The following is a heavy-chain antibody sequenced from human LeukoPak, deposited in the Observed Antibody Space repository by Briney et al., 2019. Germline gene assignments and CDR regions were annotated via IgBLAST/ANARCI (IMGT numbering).Heavy chain of an antibody. CDR2: IYYSGST. V-gene: IGHV4-30-4*01. CDR1: GGSISSGDYY. Sequence: PSQTLSLTCTVSGGSISSGDYYWSWIRQPPGKGLEWIGYIYYSGSTYYNPSLKSRVTISVDTSKNQFSLKLSSVTAADTAVYYCARVSEGSGSYYGYYFDYWGQGTLVTVSS. J-gene: IGHJ4*02. CDR3: ARVSEGSGSYYGYYFDY. D-gene: IGHD3-10*01.